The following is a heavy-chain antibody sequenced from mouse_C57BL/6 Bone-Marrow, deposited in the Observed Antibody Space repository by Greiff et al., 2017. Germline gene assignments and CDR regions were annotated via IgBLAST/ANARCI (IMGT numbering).Heavy chain of an antibody. CDR3: ARSDGSGMWCAMDY. CDR1: GYTFTSYW. CDR2: VDPNSGGT. Sequence: QVQLQQPGAELVKPGASVKLSCKASGYTFTSYWMHWVKQRPGRGLEWIGRVDPNSGGTKYNEKFKSKATLTVDKPSSTAYMQLSSLTSEDSAVYYCARSDGSGMWCAMDYWGQGTSVTVSS. J-gene: IGHJ4*01. D-gene: IGHD1-1*01. V-gene: IGHV1-72*01.